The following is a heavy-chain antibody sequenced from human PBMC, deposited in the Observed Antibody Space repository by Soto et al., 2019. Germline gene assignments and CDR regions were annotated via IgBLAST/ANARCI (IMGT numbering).Heavy chain of an antibody. V-gene: IGHV3-15*01. CDR3: TTDPRELVGATKDFDY. J-gene: IGHJ4*02. CDR1: GFTFSNAW. Sequence: GGSLRLSCAASGFTFSNAWMSWVRQAPGKGLEWVGRIKSKTDGGTTDYAAPVKGRFTISRDDSKNTLYLQMNSLKTEDTAVYYCTTDPRELVGATKDFDYWGQGTLVTVSS. D-gene: IGHD1-26*01. CDR2: IKSKTDGGTT.